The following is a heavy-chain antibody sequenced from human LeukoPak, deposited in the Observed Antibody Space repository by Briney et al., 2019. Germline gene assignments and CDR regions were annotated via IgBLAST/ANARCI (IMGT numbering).Heavy chain of an antibody. Sequence: ASVKVSCKASGYTFTSYAMHWVRQAPGQRLEWMGWINAGNGNTKYTQKFQGRVTITRDTSASIAYMELSSLRSEDTAVYYCARPKYQLLYCFGYWGQGTLVTVSS. J-gene: IGHJ4*02. CDR1: GYTFTSYA. V-gene: IGHV1-3*01. CDR2: INAGNGNT. CDR3: ARPKYQLLYCFGY. D-gene: IGHD2-2*02.